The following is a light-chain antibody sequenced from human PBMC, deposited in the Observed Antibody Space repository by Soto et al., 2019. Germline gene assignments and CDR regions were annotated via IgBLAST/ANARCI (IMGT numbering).Light chain of an antibody. CDR3: QQIYSAPLT. Sequence: KSQSPSSLSASVGDRVTITCRASQSITTYLNWYRQKPGKAPKLLIYAASSLQSGVPSRFSGSGSETEFTLSISSLQPEDFATYFCQQIYSAPLTFGGGTKV. J-gene: IGKJ4*01. CDR2: AAS. V-gene: IGKV1-39*01. CDR1: QSITTY.